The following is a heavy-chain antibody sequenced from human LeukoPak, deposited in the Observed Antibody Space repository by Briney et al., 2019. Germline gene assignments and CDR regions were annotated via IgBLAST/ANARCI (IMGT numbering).Heavy chain of an antibody. CDR3: AKDMTSGPSHSAVPAATHYYYGMDV. Sequence: GRSLRLSCAASGFTFDDYAMHWVRQAPGKGLEWDSGISWNSGSIGYADSVKGRFTISRDNAKNSLYLQMNSLRAEDTALYYCAKDMTSGPSHSAVPAATHYYYGMDVWGQGTTVTVSS. D-gene: IGHD2-2*01. CDR2: ISWNSGSI. CDR1: GFTFDDYA. J-gene: IGHJ6*02. V-gene: IGHV3-9*01.